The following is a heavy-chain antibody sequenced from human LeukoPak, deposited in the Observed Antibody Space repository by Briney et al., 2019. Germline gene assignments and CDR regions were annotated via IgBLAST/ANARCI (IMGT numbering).Heavy chain of an antibody. CDR3: AKVVSSSWGYFDY. V-gene: IGHV3-30*02. CDR2: IRYDGSTK. J-gene: IGHJ4*02. CDR1: GFTFSSYG. D-gene: IGHD6-13*01. Sequence: GGSLRLSCAASGFTFSSYGMHWVRQAPGKGLEWVAFIRYDGSTKYYADSVKGRFTISRDNSKNTLYLQMNSLRPEDTAVYYCAKVVSSSWGYFDYWGQGTLVTVSS.